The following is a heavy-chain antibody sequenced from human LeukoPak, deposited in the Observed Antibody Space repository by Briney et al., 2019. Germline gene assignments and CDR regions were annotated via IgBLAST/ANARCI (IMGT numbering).Heavy chain of an antibody. CDR3: ARDKVVGATKFDS. J-gene: IGHJ4*02. D-gene: IGHD1-26*01. Sequence: GGSLRLSCAASGFTFSSYWMSWVRQAPGKGLEGVANIKQDGGEKYYVDSVKGRFTISRDNAENSLFLQMTGLRAEDTAVYYCARDKVVGATKFDSWGQGTLVSVSS. CDR2: IKQDGGEK. CDR1: GFTFSSYW. V-gene: IGHV3-7*01.